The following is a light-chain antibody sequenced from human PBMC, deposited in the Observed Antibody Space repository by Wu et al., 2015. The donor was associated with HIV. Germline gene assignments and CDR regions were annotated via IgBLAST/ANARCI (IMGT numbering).Light chain of an antibody. CDR3: QQYHNWPPLT. J-gene: IGKJ4*01. Sequence: EIVMTQSPATLSVSPGERVTLSCRASQNIYSNLAWYQQRPGQAPRVLIYGASTTATGVPGRFSGSGSGTEFTLTISSIQSEDFAVYYCQQYHNWPPLTFGGGTKVEIK. V-gene: IGKV3-15*01. CDR2: GAS. CDR1: QNIYSN.